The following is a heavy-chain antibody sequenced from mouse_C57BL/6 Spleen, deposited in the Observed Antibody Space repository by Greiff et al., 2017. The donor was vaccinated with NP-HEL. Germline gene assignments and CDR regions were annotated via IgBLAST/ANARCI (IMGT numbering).Heavy chain of an antibody. J-gene: IGHJ2*01. CDR3: ARKGKEAGGEY. Sequence: QVHVKQPGAELVKPGASVKLSCKASGYTFTSYWMHWVKQRPGQGLEWIGMIHPNSGSTNYNEKFKSKATLTVDKSSSTAYMKHSSVTSEDSAVYYWARKGKEAGGEYGGQGTTLTVST. V-gene: IGHV1-64*01. D-gene: IGHD1-3*01. CDR2: IHPNSGST. CDR1: GYTFTSYW.